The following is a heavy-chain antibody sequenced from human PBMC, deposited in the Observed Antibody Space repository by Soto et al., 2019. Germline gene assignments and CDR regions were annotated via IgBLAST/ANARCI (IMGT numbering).Heavy chain of an antibody. CDR3: ARESEDLTSNFDY. CDR2: ISSTANYI. CDR1: GFTFTRYS. J-gene: IGHJ4*02. Sequence: PGGSLRLSCAASGFTFTRYSMNWVRQAPGKGLEWVSSISSTANYIYYADSMKGRFTVSRDNAKNSVYLEMNSLSAEDTAVYYCARESEDLTSNFDYWGQGTLVTVSS. V-gene: IGHV3-21*01.